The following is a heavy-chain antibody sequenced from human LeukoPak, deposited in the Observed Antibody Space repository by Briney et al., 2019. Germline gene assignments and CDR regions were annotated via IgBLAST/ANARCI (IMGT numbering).Heavy chain of an antibody. Sequence: PSETLSLTCTVSGGSISSGSYYWSWIRQPAGRGLEWIGRIYTSGSTNYNPSIKRRVTISVDTSKNQVALKPSSVTAADTAVYYCARGGGWLQLRAFDIWGQGTMVTVSS. CDR2: IYTSGST. J-gene: IGHJ3*02. CDR1: GGSISSGSYY. CDR3: ARGGGWLQLRAFDI. D-gene: IGHD5-24*01. V-gene: IGHV4-61*02.